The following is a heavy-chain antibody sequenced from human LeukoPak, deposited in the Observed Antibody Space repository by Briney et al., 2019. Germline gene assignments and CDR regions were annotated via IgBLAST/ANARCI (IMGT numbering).Heavy chain of an antibody. CDR3: ARHSRDTAMVTSLDY. J-gene: IGHJ4*02. V-gene: IGHV4-4*07. Sequence: SETLSLTCTVSGVSISSYSWSWIRQPAGKGLEWIGRIYTSGSTNYNPSLKSRLTMSVDTSKNQFSLKLSSVTAADTAVYYCARHSRDTAMVTSLDYWGQGTLVTVSS. CDR1: GVSISSYS. CDR2: IYTSGST. D-gene: IGHD5-18*01.